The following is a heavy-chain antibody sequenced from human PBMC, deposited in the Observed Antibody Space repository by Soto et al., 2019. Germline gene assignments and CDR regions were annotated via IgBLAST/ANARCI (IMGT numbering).Heavy chain of an antibody. V-gene: IGHV4-34*01. CDR1: GGSFSSYY. CDR2: INRSGST. CDR3: ARGEGRLVGTWFDP. Sequence: ETLSLTCDVYGGSFSSYYWNWIRQPPGKGLEWLGEINRSGSTNYNPSLEGRATISLDTSKTQFSLKLTSMTAADTAVYYCARGEGRLVGTWFDPWGQGTLVTVSS. D-gene: IGHD5-12*01. J-gene: IGHJ5*02.